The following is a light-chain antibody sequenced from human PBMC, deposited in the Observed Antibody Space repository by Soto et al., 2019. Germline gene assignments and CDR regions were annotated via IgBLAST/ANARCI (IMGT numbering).Light chain of an antibody. J-gene: IGLJ3*02. CDR1: SSDVGGYDY. CDR2: DVT. V-gene: IGLV2-11*01. CDR3: CSYGGYFWV. Sequence: ALTQPRSVSGSPGQSVTISCTGTSSDVGGYDYVSWFQHHPGKVPKLMIYDVTKRPSGVPDRFSASKSGNTASLTISGLQAEDEADYYCCSYGGYFWVFGGGTKLTVL.